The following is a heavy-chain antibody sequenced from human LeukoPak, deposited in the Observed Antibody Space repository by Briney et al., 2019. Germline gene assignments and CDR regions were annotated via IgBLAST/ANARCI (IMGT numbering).Heavy chain of an antibody. V-gene: IGHV4-39*01. CDR1: GGPISRSSYH. D-gene: IGHD6-19*01. J-gene: IGHJ4*02. Sequence: PSETLSLTCTLSGGPISRSSYHWGWIRQPPAKGLEWIGSIYYTGSTYYNPSLKSRGTISVDTSKNHFSLKLSSVTAADTAVYYCARHSSGWYGDFDYWGQGTLVTVSS. CDR2: IYYTGST. CDR3: ARHSSGWYGDFDY.